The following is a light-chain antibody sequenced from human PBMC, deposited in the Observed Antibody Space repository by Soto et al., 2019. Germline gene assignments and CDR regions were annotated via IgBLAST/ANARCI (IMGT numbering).Light chain of an antibody. CDR3: QQRSNWPQNT. CDR1: QSVSSY. V-gene: IGKV3-11*01. Sequence: EIVLTQSPATLSLSPGERATLSCRASQSVSSYLAWYQQKPGQAPRLLIYDASNRATGIPARFSGSGSGTAFTLTTSSLEPEDFAVYYCQQRSNWPQNTFGGGTKVEIK. J-gene: IGKJ4*01. CDR2: DAS.